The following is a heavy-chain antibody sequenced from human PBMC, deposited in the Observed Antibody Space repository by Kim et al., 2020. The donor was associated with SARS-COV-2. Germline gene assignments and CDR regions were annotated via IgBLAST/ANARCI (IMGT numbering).Heavy chain of an antibody. D-gene: IGHD1-26*01. CDR2: IYYSGST. V-gene: IGHV4-31*03. Sequence: SETLSLTCTVSGGSISSGGYYWSWIRQHPGKGLEWIGYIYYSGSTYYNPSLKSRVTISVDTSKNQFSLKLSSVTAADTAVYYCAREGTSGSSIPAPLGAFDIWGQGTMVTVSS. CDR1: GGSISSGGYY. CDR3: AREGTSGSSIPAPLGAFDI. J-gene: IGHJ3*02.